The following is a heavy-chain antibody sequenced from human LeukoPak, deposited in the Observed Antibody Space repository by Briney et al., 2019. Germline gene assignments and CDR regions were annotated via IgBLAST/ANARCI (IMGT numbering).Heavy chain of an antibody. Sequence: GGSLRLSCAVSRFPFSVYEMNWVRQAPGKGLEWVSNIASSGTTKYYADSVKGRFSISRDNAKSSLYLQMNSLRVEDTAVYYCTLLAVASDFDYWGQGAPVTVSS. CDR3: TLLAVASDFDY. CDR1: RFPFSVYE. J-gene: IGHJ4*02. CDR2: IASSGTTK. D-gene: IGHD6-19*01. V-gene: IGHV3-48*03.